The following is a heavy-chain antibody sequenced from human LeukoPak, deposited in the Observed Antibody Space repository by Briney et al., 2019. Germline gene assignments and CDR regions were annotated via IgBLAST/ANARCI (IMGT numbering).Heavy chain of an antibody. D-gene: IGHD3-3*01. CDR1: GFTFSSYA. J-gene: IGHJ5*02. CDR2: ISYDGSNK. CDR3: ARPQLRFLEWFDP. Sequence: PGRSLRLSCAASGFTFSSYAMHWVRQAPGKGLEWVAVISYDGSNKYYADSVKGRFTISRDNSKNTPYLQMNSLRAEDTAVYYCARPQLRFLEWFDPWGQGTLVTVSS. V-gene: IGHV3-30*01.